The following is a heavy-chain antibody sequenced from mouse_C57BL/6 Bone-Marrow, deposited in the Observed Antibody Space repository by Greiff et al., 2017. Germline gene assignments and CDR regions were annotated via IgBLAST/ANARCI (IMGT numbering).Heavy chain of an antibody. J-gene: IGHJ4*01. CDR1: GFTFSDYY. V-gene: IGHV5-16*01. CDR2: INYDGSST. CDR3: ARERSTTVDYYAMDY. D-gene: IGHD1-1*01. Sequence: EVKLVESEGGLVQPGRSMKLSCTASGFTFSDYYMAWVRQVPEKGLEWVANINYDGSSTYYLDSLKSRFIISGDNAKNILYLQMSRLKSEDTATYYCARERSTTVDYYAMDYWGQGTSVTVSS.